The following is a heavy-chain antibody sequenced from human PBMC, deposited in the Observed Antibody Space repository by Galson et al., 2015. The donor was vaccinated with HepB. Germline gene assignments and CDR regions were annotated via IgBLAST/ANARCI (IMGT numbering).Heavy chain of an antibody. J-gene: IGHJ3*02. CDR1: GGTFSSYA. Sequence: SVKVSCKASGGTFSSYAISWVRQAPGQGLEWMGGIIPIFGTANYAQKFQGRVTITADESTSTAYMELSSLRSEDTAVYYCARGGATYYYGSGSYYNTLDIWGQGTMVTVSS. D-gene: IGHD3-10*01. CDR3: ARGGATYYYGSGSYYNTLDI. CDR2: IIPIFGTA. V-gene: IGHV1-69*13.